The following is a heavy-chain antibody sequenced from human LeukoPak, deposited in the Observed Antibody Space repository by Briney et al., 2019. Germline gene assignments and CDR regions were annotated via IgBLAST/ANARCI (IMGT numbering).Heavy chain of an antibody. V-gene: IGHV3-48*01. CDR2: ISSSSSTI. J-gene: IGHJ3*02. CDR3: ARDTRYSSRRPI. CDR1: GFTFSSYS. Sequence: PEGSLRLSCAASGFTFSSYSMNWVRQAPGKGLEWVSYISSSSSTIYYADSVKGRFTISRDNAKNSLYLQMNSLRAEDTAVYYCARDTRYSSRRPIWGQGTMVTVSS. D-gene: IGHD6-13*01.